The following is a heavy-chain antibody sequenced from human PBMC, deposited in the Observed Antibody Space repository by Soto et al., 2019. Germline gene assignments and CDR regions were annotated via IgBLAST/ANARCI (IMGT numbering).Heavy chain of an antibody. Sequence: GGSLRLSCAASGFTFSSYAMSWVRQAPGKGLEWVSAISGSGGSTYYADSVKGRFTISRDNSKNTLYLQMNSLRAEDTAVYYCAKEIYDYGDYGHTGWFDPWGQGTLVTVSS. V-gene: IGHV3-23*01. D-gene: IGHD4-17*01. CDR1: GFTFSSYA. J-gene: IGHJ5*02. CDR2: ISGSGGST. CDR3: AKEIYDYGDYGHTGWFDP.